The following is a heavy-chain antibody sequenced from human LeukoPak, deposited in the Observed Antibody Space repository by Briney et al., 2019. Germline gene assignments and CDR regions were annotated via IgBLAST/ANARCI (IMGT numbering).Heavy chain of an antibody. V-gene: IGHV4-34*01. CDR2: INHSGST. D-gene: IGHD5-18*01. CDR1: GFTFSSYA. CDR3: ARTRGYSYAYFDY. J-gene: IGHJ4*02. Sequence: GSLRLSCAASGFTFSSYAMSWIRQPPGKGLEWIGEINHSGSTNYNPSLKSRVTISVDTSKIQFSLKLSSVTAADTAMYYCARTRGYSYAYFDYWGQGTLVTVSS.